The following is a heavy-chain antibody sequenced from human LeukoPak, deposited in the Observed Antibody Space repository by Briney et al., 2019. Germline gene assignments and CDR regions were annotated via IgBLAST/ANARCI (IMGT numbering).Heavy chain of an antibody. V-gene: IGHV3-48*01. Sequence: GGSLRLSCAASGFTFSSYGMNWVRRAPGKGLEWISYMNSDSSTIYHADSVRGRFTISRDNAKNSLFLQMNSLRAEDTAVYYCARDRGYSYAFDYWGQGTLVTVSS. CDR1: GFTFSSYG. J-gene: IGHJ4*02. CDR2: MNSDSSTI. D-gene: IGHD5-18*01. CDR3: ARDRGYSYAFDY.